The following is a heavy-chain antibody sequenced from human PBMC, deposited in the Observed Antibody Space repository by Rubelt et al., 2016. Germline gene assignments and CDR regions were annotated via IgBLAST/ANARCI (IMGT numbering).Heavy chain of an antibody. CDR2: INHSGST. V-gene: IGHV4-34*01. Sequence: QVQLQQWGAGLLKPSETLSLTCAVYGGSFSGYYWSWIRQPPGKGLEWIGEINHSGSTTYNPSLKSRVTRSGDTSKNQVSLKLSFVTGADTAVYYWARGLARAAAAPRRLWFDPWGQGTLVTVSS. J-gene: IGHJ5*02. D-gene: IGHD6-25*01. CDR3: ARGLARAAAAPRRLWFDP. CDR1: GGSFSGYY.